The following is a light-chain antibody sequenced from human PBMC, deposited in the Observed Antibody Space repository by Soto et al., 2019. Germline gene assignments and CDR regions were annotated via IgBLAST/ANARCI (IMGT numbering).Light chain of an antibody. CDR2: AAS. Sequence: DIQLTQSPSFLSASVGDRVTITCRASQGISRYLAWYQQKPGRAPKLLIYAASTLQSGVPSRFRGSGSGTEFTLTISSLQPEDFATYYCQQLNVYPITFGQGTRLEIK. CDR1: QGISRY. CDR3: QQLNVYPIT. V-gene: IGKV1-9*01. J-gene: IGKJ5*01.